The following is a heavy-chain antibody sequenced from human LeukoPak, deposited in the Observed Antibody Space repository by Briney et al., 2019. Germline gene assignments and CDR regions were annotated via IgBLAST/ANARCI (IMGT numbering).Heavy chain of an antibody. V-gene: IGHV1-2*02. D-gene: IGHD2-15*01. CDR2: INPNSGGT. J-gene: IGHJ4*02. CDR3: AKGYCSGGSCYQDY. CDR1: GYTFTGYC. Sequence: ASVKVSCKASGYTFTGYCMNWVRQAPGQVLEWMGWINPNSGGTNYAQKFQGRVTMTRDTSISTAYMELSRLRSDDTAVYYCAKGYCSGGSCYQDYWGQGTLVTVSS.